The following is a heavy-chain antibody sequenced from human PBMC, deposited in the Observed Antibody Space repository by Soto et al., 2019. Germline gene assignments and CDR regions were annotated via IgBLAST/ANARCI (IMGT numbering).Heavy chain of an antibody. CDR1: GYTFNSHE. J-gene: IGHJ4*02. V-gene: IGHV3-48*03. CDR2: ISGSGTT. CDR3: ARGGIH. Sequence: GGSLRLSCVASGYTFNSHEMNWVRQAPGKGLEWISSISGSGTTNYAESVKGRFTISRDNAHKSLFLEMKDLRVEDTAVYYCARGGIHWGQGTLVTVS. D-gene: IGHD3-16*01.